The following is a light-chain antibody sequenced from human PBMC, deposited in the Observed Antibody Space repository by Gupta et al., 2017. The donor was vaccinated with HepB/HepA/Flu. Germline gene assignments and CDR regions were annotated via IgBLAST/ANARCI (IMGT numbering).Light chain of an antibody. CDR2: DVR. J-gene: IGLJ2*01. Sequence: QSALTPAASVSGSPGQSITISCTGTSSDIGFYDYVSWYQQHPGKSPKLLIYDVRKRPAGVSDRFSGSKSGNTASLTISGLRAEDEADYFCSSYTNMRIRVFGGGTKVTVL. CDR1: SSDIGFYDY. CDR3: SSYTNMRIRV. V-gene: IGLV2-14*03.